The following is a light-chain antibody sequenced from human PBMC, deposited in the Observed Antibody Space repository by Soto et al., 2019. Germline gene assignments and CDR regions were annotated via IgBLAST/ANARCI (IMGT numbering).Light chain of an antibody. CDR1: QRIRTW. V-gene: IGKV1-5*03. CDR3: QQYDTYPYT. CDR2: EAS. Sequence: DILMTQSPSTLSAAVGDRVTITCQARQRIRTWLAWYQQRPGEAPNLLIYEASKLQIGVPSRFGGSGSGTEFTVTISSLQPDDVGTYYCQQYDTYPYTFGHGTKLEI. J-gene: IGKJ2*01.